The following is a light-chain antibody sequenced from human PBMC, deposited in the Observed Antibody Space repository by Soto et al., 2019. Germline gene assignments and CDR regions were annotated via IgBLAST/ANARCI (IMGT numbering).Light chain of an antibody. J-gene: IGLJ3*02. CDR1: VLATKY. CDR2: KDS. Sequence: SYELTQPSSVSVSPGQTARITCSGAVLATKYARWFQQKPGQAPVLVIYKDSERPSGIPERFFSSSSGTTVTLTISGAQVEDEADYYCYSAADNNPSSVFGGGTKLTVL. CDR3: YSAADNNPSSV. V-gene: IGLV3-27*01.